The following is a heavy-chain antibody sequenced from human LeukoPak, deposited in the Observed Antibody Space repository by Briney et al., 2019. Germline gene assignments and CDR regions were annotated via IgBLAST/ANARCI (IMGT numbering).Heavy chain of an antibody. D-gene: IGHD4-17*01. CDR2: VYHSGNT. J-gene: IGHJ4*02. CDR1: GGSISSSTW. Sequence: PSGTLSLTCAVSGGSISSSTWWSWVRQPPGKGLEWIGEVYHSGNTNYNPSLKSRVTISVDKSKNQFSLKLSSVTAADTAVYYCARNPGSDYPEWWGQGILVTVSS. CDR3: ARNPGSDYPEW. V-gene: IGHV4-4*02.